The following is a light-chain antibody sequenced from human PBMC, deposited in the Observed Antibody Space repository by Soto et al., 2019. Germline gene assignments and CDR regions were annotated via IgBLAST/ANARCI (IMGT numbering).Light chain of an antibody. CDR1: SSDVGGYKY. Sequence: QSALTQPRSVSGSPGQSVTISCTGNSSDVGGYKYVSWYQQHPGKAPKLMIYDVTKRPSGLPDRFSGSESGNTASLTISGLQAEDEADYYCCSYAGRYVMFGVGTKITVL. CDR3: CSYAGRYVM. J-gene: IGLJ3*02. V-gene: IGLV2-11*01. CDR2: DVT.